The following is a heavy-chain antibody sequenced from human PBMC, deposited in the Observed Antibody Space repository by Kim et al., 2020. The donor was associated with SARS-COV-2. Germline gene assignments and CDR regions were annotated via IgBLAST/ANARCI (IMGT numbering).Heavy chain of an antibody. D-gene: IGHD2-2*01. CDR3: ASSSWSNWFDP. CDR2: VFHNGTT. Sequence: SETLSLTCSVSHGSIDSSTNYWAWIRQPPGKGLEWIGSVFHNGTTTYRSSLKSRVTVSMDMARNQFSLNLRSVTAADTGVYFCASSSWSNWFDPWGQGIPVTASS. V-gene: IGHV4-39*01. CDR1: HGSIDSSTNY. J-gene: IGHJ5*02.